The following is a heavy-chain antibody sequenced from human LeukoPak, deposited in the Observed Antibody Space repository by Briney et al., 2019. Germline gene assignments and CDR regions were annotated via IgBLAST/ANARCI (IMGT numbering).Heavy chain of an antibody. V-gene: IGHV3-21*01. J-gene: IGHJ4*02. D-gene: IGHD2-2*01. CDR1: GCTFSSYS. Sequence: PGRSLRLSCAASGCTFSSYSMNWVRQAPGKGLKWVSSISSSSSYIYYADSVKGRFTISRDNAKNSLYLQMNSLRAEDTAVYYCARGGCSSTSCYFDYWGQGTLVTVSS. CDR3: ARGGCSSTSCYFDY. CDR2: ISSSSSYI.